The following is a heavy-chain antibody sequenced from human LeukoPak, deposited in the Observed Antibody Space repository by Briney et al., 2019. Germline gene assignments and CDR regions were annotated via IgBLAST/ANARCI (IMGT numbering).Heavy chain of an antibody. CDR1: GFTFSSYG. CDR3: ARELAPTPNNWFDP. V-gene: IGHV3-30*03. J-gene: IGHJ5*02. CDR2: ISYDGSNK. Sequence: GGSLRLSCAASGFTFSSYGMHWVRQAPGKGLEWVAVISYDGSNKYYADSVKGRFTISRDNAKNTLYLQMNSLRAEDTAVYYCARELAPTPNNWFDPWGQGTLVTVSS. D-gene: IGHD3-3*02.